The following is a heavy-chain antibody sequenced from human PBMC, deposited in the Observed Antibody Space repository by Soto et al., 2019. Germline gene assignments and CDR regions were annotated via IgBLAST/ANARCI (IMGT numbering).Heavy chain of an antibody. Sequence: EVPLVESGGGVVRPGGSLRLACVVSGFSLDEYGMSRVRQAPGKGPERVSGMHRNGNSTGYADSVKGRFAISRDDANNSLYLNMTSLRAEDTAFYYCARDHRWGYEYGDYGDSWGHGTLVTVSS. D-gene: IGHD4-17*01. V-gene: IGHV3-20*04. J-gene: IGHJ5*01. CDR1: GFSLDEYG. CDR2: MHRNGNST. CDR3: ARDHRWGYEYGDYGDS.